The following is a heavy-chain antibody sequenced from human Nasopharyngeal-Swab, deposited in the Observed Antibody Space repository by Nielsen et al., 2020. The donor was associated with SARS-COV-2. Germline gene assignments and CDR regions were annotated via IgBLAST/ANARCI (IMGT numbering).Heavy chain of an antibody. J-gene: IGHJ3*02. D-gene: IGHD3-22*01. Sequence: SVKVSCKASGGTFSSYAISWVRQAPGQGLEWMGGIIPIFGTANYAQKFQGRVTITADKSTSTAYMELSSLRSEDTAMYYCATVKTYYYDSSGDRGDAFDIWGQGTMVTVSS. CDR3: ATVKTYYYDSSGDRGDAFDI. CDR1: GGTFSSYA. V-gene: IGHV1-69*06. CDR2: IIPIFGTA.